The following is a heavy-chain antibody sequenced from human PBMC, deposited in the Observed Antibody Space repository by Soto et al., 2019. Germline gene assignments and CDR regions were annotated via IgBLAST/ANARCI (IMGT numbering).Heavy chain of an antibody. Sequence: PSETLSLTCTVSGGSISSYYWSWIRQPPGKGLEWIGYVYYSWSTNYNPSLKSQVTISVDTSKNQFSPKLRSVPAADTAVYYCASLLSRLYSSSQDASEFDYWGQGTLVTVSS. D-gene: IGHD6-13*01. CDR3: ASLLSRLYSSSQDASEFDY. J-gene: IGHJ4*02. CDR1: GGSISSYY. CDR2: VYYSWST. V-gene: IGHV4-59*08.